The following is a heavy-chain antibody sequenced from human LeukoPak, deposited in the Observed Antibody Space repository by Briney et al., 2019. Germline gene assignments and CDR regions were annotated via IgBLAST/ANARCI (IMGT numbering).Heavy chain of an antibody. CDR3: VRSLVVVPKRGY. J-gene: IGHJ4*02. Sequence: GGSLRLSCAASGFTFSSYSMNWVRQAPGKGLEWVSSINSSTSYIYNADSVKGRFTISRDNARNSLYLEMNNLRTEDTAVYYYVRSLVVVPKRGYWGQGTLVTVSS. V-gene: IGHV3-21*01. D-gene: IGHD2-2*01. CDR2: INSSTSYI. CDR1: GFTFSSYS.